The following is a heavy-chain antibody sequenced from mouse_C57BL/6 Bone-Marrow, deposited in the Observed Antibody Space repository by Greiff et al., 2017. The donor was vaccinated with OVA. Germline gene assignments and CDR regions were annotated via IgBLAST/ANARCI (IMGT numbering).Heavy chain of an antibody. Sequence: QVQLQQSGPELVKPGASVKLSCKASGYTFTSYWMHWVKQRPGQGLEWIGNINPSNGGTNYNEKFKSKATLTVDKSSSTAYMQLSSLTSEDSAVYYCARSIYYDYDTFAYWGQGTLVTVSA. CDR3: ARSIYYDYDTFAY. J-gene: IGHJ3*01. CDR1: GYTFTSYW. V-gene: IGHV1-53*01. D-gene: IGHD2-4*01. CDR2: INPSNGGT.